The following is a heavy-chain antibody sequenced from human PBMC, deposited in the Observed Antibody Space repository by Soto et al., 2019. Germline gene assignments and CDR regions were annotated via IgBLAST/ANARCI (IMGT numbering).Heavy chain of an antibody. CDR1: GFTFSRYA. CDR2: ISINGGST. J-gene: IGHJ5*02. V-gene: IGHV3-64*02. D-gene: IGHD3-3*01. Sequence: GGSRRRSCGASGFTFSRYAMHGVRQAPGKGLEYVSAISINGGSTYYADSVKGRFTISRDNSKNTLYLQMGSLRAEDMAVYYCARGNYDFWSGTFDPWGQGTLVTVSS. CDR3: ARGNYDFWSGTFDP.